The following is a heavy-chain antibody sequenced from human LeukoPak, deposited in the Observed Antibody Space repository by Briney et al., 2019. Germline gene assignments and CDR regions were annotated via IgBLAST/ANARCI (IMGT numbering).Heavy chain of an antibody. V-gene: IGHV3-23*01. CDR2: INGSGGTI. D-gene: IGHD3-10*01. CDR3: ARSSYGSGGFDY. J-gene: IGHJ4*02. CDR1: GFTFSNYA. Sequence: GGSLRLSCAASGFTFSNYAMSWVRQAPGKGLEWVSDINGSGGTIYYADSVKGRFTISRDNSKNTLYLQMNSLRAEDTAVYYCARSSYGSGGFDYWGQGTLVTVSS.